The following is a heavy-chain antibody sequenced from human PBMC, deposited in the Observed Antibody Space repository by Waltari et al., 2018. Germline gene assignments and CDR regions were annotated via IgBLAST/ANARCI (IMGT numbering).Heavy chain of an antibody. J-gene: IGHJ4*02. CDR1: GCIISRSTYY. CDR3: AGVKGARTQEYYFDY. V-gene: IGHV4-39*07. Sequence: QLQLQESGFGRVTPTETLSVTCPVPGCIISRSTYYGGWIRPPPGKGLEGIGNIYYSGSTYYNPSVKSRVTISRATSTNQFSLKGSYVAAADTAVYSSAGVKGARTQEYYFDYWGQGTLVTVSS. CDR2: IYYSGST. D-gene: IGHD1-26*01.